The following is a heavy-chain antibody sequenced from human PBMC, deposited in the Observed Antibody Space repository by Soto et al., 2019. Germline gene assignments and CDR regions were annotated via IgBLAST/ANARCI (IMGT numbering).Heavy chain of an antibody. J-gene: IGHJ4*02. V-gene: IGHV1-69*06. CDR1: GGPLRNYA. CDR3: ATDSGSYYDVAY. Sequence: SVKVSCRASGGPLRNYAISWVRQAPGQGLEWMGGVVPVYTTSKYAQKFQGRLTITADRSTSTTYMELTSLTSEDTAVYFCATDSGSYYDVAYWGQGTLVTVSS. D-gene: IGHD1-26*01. CDR2: VVPVYTTS.